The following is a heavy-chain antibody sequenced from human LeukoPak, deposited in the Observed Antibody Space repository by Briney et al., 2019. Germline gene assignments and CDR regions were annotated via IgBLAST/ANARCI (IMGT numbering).Heavy chain of an antibody. Sequence: GGSLRLSCAASGFTFSGYAMSWVRQAPGKGLEWVSAISGSGGSTYYADSVKGRFTISRGNSKNTLYLQMNSLRAEDTAVYYCAKEGYYGSWSPYFDYWGQGTLVTVSS. CDR1: GFTFSGYA. D-gene: IGHD3-10*01. J-gene: IGHJ4*02. CDR3: AKEGYYGSWSPYFDY. CDR2: ISGSGGST. V-gene: IGHV3-23*01.